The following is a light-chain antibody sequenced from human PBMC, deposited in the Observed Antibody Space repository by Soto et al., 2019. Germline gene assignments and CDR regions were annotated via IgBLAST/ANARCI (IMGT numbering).Light chain of an antibody. CDR3: CSYAGSSTLFV. J-gene: IGLJ1*01. Sequence: QAVVTQPASVSGSPGQSITISCTGTSSDIGSYNLVSWYQQHPGKAPKLMIYEGNKRPSGVSNRFSGSKSGNTASLTISGLQTEDEANYYCCSYAGSSTLFVFGTGTKLTVL. CDR2: EGN. CDR1: SSDIGSYNL. V-gene: IGLV2-23*03.